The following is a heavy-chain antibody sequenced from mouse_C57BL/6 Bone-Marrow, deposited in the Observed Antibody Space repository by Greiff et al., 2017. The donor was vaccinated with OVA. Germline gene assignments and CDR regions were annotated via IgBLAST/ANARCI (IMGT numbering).Heavy chain of an antibody. CDR2: ISNGGGST. CDR3: ARQYSNFWYFDV. J-gene: IGHJ1*03. CDR1: GFTFSDYY. V-gene: IGHV5-12*01. Sequence: EVELMESGGGLVQPGGSLKLSCAASGFTFSDYYMYWVRQTPEKRLEWVAYISNGGGSTYYPDTVKGRVTISRDNAKKTLYMQMSRLKSEDTAMYYCARQYSNFWYFDVWGTGTTVTVSS. D-gene: IGHD2-5*01.